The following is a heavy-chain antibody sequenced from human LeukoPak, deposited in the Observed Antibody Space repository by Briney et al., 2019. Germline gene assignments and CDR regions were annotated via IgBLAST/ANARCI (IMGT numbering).Heavy chain of an antibody. CDR3: ARCMVLSQGWCNWFDP. Sequence: GGTLRLSCAVSGFALTTYAMTWVCQAPAKGLEWVSSIRIGGGGTYYADSVMGRFTISRDNSENTLHLQMNNLRVEDTARYFCARCMVLSQGWCNWFDPWGQGTLVTVSS. CDR1: GFALTTYA. V-gene: IGHV3-23*01. D-gene: IGHD6-13*01. J-gene: IGHJ5*02. CDR2: IRIGGGGT.